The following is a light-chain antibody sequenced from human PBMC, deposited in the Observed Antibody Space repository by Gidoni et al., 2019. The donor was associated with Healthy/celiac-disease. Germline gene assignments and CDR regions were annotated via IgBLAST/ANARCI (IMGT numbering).Light chain of an antibody. Sequence: DIQMTQSPPTLSAFVGDRVTITCRASQSISSWLAWYQQKPGKAPKLLISKASTLESGVPSRFIGSGAGTEFALTISSRQPDDFATYYCKQYSSYSWTFGQGTKVEIK. J-gene: IGKJ1*01. CDR1: QSISSW. CDR2: KAS. V-gene: IGKV1-5*03. CDR3: KQYSSYSWT.